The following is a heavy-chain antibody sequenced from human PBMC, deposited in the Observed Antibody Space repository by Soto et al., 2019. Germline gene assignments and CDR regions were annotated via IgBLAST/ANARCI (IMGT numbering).Heavy chain of an antibody. CDR2: ISSNGVGT. J-gene: IGHJ6*03. CDR1: GFTLRGYA. Sequence: GGSLRLSCAASGFTLRGYALDWIRQAPGKGLEYVSGISSNGVGTYYANSVQGRFTISRDNSKNTVYLQMGSLRPEDMAVYYCARRARPDFYYMDVWGKGTTVTVSS. D-gene: IGHD6-6*01. V-gene: IGHV3-64*01. CDR3: ARRARPDFYYMDV.